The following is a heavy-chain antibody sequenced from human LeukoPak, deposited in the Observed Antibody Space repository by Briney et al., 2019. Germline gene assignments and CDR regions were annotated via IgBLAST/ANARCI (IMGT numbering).Heavy chain of an antibody. CDR1: GFTFSSYS. Sequence: GGSLRLSCAASGFTFSSYSMNWVRQAPGKGLEWVSSISSSSSYIYYADSVKGRFTISRDSSKNTVSLQVNSLRAGDSALYYCGRDPSARVTIDFWGQGTLVTVSS. V-gene: IGHV3-21*01. CDR3: GRDPSARVTIDF. J-gene: IGHJ4*02. D-gene: IGHD5-24*01. CDR2: ISSSSSYI.